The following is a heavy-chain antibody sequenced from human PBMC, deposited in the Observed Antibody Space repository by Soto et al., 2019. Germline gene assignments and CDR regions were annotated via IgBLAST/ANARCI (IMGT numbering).Heavy chain of an antibody. CDR2: FDPEDGKT. D-gene: IGHD4-17*01. V-gene: IGHV1-24*01. Sequence: GASVKVSCKVSGYTLTELSMHWVRQAPGKGLEWMGGFDPEDGKTIYAQKFQGRVTMTEDTSTDTAYMELSSLRSEDTAVYYCATGTTTVTTYYYYYKDVWGKGTTVTVSS. J-gene: IGHJ6*03. CDR3: ATGTTTVTTYYYYYKDV. CDR1: GYTLTELS.